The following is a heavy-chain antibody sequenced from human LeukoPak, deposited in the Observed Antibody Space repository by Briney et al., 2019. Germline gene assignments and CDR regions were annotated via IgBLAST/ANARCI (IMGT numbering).Heavy chain of an antibody. CDR3: ARGGEMATISNFDY. Sequence: GGSLRLSCAASGFTFSSYGMHWVRQAPGKGLEWVAVIWYDGSNKYYADSVKGRFTISRDNSKNTLYLQMNSLRAEDTAVYYCARGGEMATISNFDYWGQGTLVTVSS. J-gene: IGHJ4*02. V-gene: IGHV3-33*01. CDR1: GFTFSSYG. D-gene: IGHD5-24*01. CDR2: IWYDGSNK.